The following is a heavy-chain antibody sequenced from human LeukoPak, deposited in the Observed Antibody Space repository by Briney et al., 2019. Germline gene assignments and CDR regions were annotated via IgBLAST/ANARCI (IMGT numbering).Heavy chain of an antibody. CDR3: ARGSLDMIVSAFDI. CDR2: VRGSGSDK. CDR1: GFTFSTYA. Sequence: GGSLRLSCAVSGFTFSTYAMSWVRQAPGKGLEWVSAVRGSGSDKYYADSVKGRFTISRDNSKNTLYLQMNSLRAGDTAIYYCARGSLDMIVSAFDIWGQGTMVTVSS. J-gene: IGHJ3*02. V-gene: IGHV3-23*01. D-gene: IGHD3-22*01.